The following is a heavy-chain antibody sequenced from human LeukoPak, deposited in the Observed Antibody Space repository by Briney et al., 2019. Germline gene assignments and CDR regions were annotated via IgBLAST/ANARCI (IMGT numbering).Heavy chain of an antibody. V-gene: IGHV1-3*01. CDR2: INAGNGNT. J-gene: IGHJ4*02. Sequence: ASVKVSCKASGYTFSSYVMQWVRQAPGQSLEWMGWINAGNGNTEYAQKFQGRVTITRDTSASTAYMELNSLRSEDTAVYYCARDTFGTSRPIEYWGQGTLVTVSS. CDR3: ARDTFGTSRPIEY. D-gene: IGHD2/OR15-2a*01. CDR1: GYTFSSYV.